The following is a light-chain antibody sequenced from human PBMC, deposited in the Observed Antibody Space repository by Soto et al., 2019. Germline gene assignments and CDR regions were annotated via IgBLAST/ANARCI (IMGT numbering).Light chain of an antibody. CDR3: SSYTTSSTRV. Sequence: QSVLTQPASVSGSPGQSITISCSGTSSDVGGYKFVSWYQQHPGKAPKLMIYEVSNRPSGVSNRVSGSKSGNTAALTISGVQAEDEADYYCSSYTTSSTRVFVGGTKVTVL. J-gene: IGLJ3*02. CDR2: EVS. CDR1: SSDVGGYKF. V-gene: IGLV2-14*01.